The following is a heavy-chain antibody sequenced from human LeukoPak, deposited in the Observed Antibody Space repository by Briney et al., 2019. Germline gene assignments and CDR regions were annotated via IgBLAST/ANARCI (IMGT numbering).Heavy chain of an antibody. Sequence: GASVKVSCMGSGYPFTKSGIAWVRQAPGQGLEWMGWISTFTGDTNYAQKFQTRVTMTTDTSTTTVYMELKSLTSDDSAVYYCAKDEGRFDSWGQGTLVTVSS. CDR1: GYPFTKSG. J-gene: IGHJ5*01. CDR3: AKDEGRFDS. V-gene: IGHV1-18*01. CDR2: ISTFTGDT.